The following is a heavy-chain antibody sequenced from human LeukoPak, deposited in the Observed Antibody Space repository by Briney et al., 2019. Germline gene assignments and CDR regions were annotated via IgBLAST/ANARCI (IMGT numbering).Heavy chain of an antibody. Sequence: GGSLRLSCAASGFTFSDYYMSWLRQAPGKGLEWVSYISSSGSTIYYADSVKGRFTISRDNAKNSLYLQMNSLRAEDTAVYYCARPGYRAGWLRGWFDPWGQGTLVTVSS. J-gene: IGHJ5*02. D-gene: IGHD6-19*01. CDR1: GFTFSDYY. V-gene: IGHV3-11*01. CDR3: ARPGYRAGWLRGWFDP. CDR2: ISSSGSTI.